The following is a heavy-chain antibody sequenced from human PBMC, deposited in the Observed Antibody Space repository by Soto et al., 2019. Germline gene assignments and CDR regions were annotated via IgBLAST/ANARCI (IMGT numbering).Heavy chain of an antibody. CDR1: GFTFSSYW. J-gene: IGHJ6*03. D-gene: IGHD3-3*01. CDR2: IKQDGSEK. CDR3: ARWGFLEWLLPYYYYYMDV. Sequence: GGSLRLSCAASGFTFSSYWMSWVRQAPGKGLEWVANIKQDGSEKYYVDSVKGRFTISRDNAKNSLYLQMNSLRAEDTAVYYCARWGFLEWLLPYYYYYMDVWGKGTTVTVSS. V-gene: IGHV3-7*01.